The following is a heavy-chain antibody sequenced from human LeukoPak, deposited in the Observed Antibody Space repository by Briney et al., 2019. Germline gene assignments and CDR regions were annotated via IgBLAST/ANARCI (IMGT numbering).Heavy chain of an antibody. CDR2: ISANNGDT. CDR1: DYTFTSYG. J-gene: IGHJ3*01. D-gene: IGHD3-10*01. V-gene: IGHV1-18*04. CDR3: ARKGTGLAFDV. Sequence: GASVKVSCKASDYTFTSYGISWVRQAPGQGLEYMGWISANNGDTSYPQKVQGRVTMTTDTSTTTAYMELRSLRSDDTAVYYCARKGTGLAFDVWGQGTIVTVSS.